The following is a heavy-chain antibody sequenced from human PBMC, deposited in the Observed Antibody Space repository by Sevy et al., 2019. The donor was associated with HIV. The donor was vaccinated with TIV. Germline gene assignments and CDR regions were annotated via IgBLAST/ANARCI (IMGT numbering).Heavy chain of an antibody. Sequence: ETLSLTCTVSGDSISGTDYSWGWIRQPPGKGLEWIGNIHYKGTTYYNPSLKSRVTVSVDTSKNQFSLRLSSVSAADTAVYYCARLDPSGPRDYWGQGTLVTVSS. CDR1: GDSISGTDYS. J-gene: IGHJ4*02. CDR3: ARLDPSGPRDY. CDR2: IHYKGTT. D-gene: IGHD5-12*01. V-gene: IGHV4-39*01.